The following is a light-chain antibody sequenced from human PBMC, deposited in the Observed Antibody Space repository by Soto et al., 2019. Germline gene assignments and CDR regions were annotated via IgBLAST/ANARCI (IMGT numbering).Light chain of an antibody. V-gene: IGKV1-5*01. CDR1: HDPGGF. CDR3: LQYDSYPYS. CDR2: DAS. Sequence: DIQVTQSPSTLSASVGDRVTITCRASHDPGGFLAWIQQKPGKAPKLLIYDASNLQTGVPRRFSGSQTGTEFTLTISGLQPDDYASYFCLQYDSYPYSFGQGTKVEIK. J-gene: IGKJ2*01.